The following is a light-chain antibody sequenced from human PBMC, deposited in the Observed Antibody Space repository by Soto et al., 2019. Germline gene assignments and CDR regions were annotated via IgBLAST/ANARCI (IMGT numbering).Light chain of an antibody. V-gene: IGLV2-8*01. CDR1: SSDVGGYNY. CDR2: EVS. CDR3: SSYAGSNNPVV. J-gene: IGLJ2*01. Sequence: QSALTQPPSASGSPGQSVTISCTGTSSDVGGYNYVSWYQQHPGKAPKLMIYEVSKRPSGVPDRVSGSKSGNTASLTVSGLKAEDEADYYCSSYAGSNNPVVFGGGTKLTVL.